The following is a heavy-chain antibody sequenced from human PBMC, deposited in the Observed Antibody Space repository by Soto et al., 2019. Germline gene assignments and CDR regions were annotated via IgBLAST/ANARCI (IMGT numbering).Heavy chain of an antibody. CDR3: ARAPSFSYCSSTSCYLDY. D-gene: IGHD2-2*01. Sequence: GGSLRLSCAASGFTFSSYGMDWVRQAPGKXLEWVAVIWYDGSNKYYADSVKGRFTISRDNSKNMLYLQMNSLRAEDTAVYYCARAPSFSYCSSTSCYLDYWGQGTLVTVSS. V-gene: IGHV3-33*01. CDR1: GFTFSSYG. CDR2: IWYDGSNK. J-gene: IGHJ4*02.